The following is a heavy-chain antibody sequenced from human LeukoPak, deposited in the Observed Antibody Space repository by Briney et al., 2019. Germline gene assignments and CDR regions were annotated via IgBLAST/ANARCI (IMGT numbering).Heavy chain of an antibody. V-gene: IGHV3-7*01. J-gene: IGHJ4*02. CDR2: IKQGGSEK. CDR3: ARARGYSDSSGYSDY. Sequence: PGGSLRLSCAAPGFTFSNDWMSWVRQAPGKGLEWVANIKQGGSEKYYVDSVKGRFTISRDNAKNSLYLQMNSLRGEDTAVYYCARARGYSDSSGYSDYWGQGALVTVSS. CDR1: GFTFSNDW. D-gene: IGHD3-22*01.